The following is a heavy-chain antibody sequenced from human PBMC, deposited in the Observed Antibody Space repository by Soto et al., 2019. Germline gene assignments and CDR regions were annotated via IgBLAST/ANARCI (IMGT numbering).Heavy chain of an antibody. V-gene: IGHV1-3*01. CDR1: GYTFTSYA. CDR2: INAGNGNT. J-gene: IGHJ4*02. D-gene: IGHD3-22*01. Sequence: ASVKVSCKASGYTFTSYAMHWVRQAPGQRLEWMGWINAGNGNTKYSQKFQGRVTITRDTSASTAYMELSSLRSEDTAVYYCARDYYDSSGYYSRNKPDYWGQGTLVTVSS. CDR3: ARDYYDSSGYYSRNKPDY.